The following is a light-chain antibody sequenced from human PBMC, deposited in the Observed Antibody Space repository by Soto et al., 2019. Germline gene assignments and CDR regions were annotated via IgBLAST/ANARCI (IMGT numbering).Light chain of an antibody. Sequence: SYELTQPPSVSVSPGQTARITCSGDALPKQYAYWYQQKPGQAPVLVIYKDSERASGIPERFSGSSSGTTVTLTISGVQAEDEADYYCQSGDSSGTYVFGIGTKLTVL. CDR1: ALPKQY. V-gene: IGLV3-25*03. CDR3: QSGDSSGTYV. J-gene: IGLJ1*01. CDR2: KDS.